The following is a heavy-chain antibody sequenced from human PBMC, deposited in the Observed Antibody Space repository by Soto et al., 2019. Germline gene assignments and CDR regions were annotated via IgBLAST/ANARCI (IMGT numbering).Heavy chain of an antibody. CDR3: AKDLPIRVAGPAGFDY. CDR1: GFTFSSYG. V-gene: IGHV3-30*18. Sequence: GGSLRLSCAASGFTFSSYGMHWVRQAPGKGLEWVAVISYDGSNKYYADSVKGRFTISRDNSKNTLYLQMNSLRAEDTAVYYCAKDLPIRVAGPAGFDYWGQGTLVTVSS. J-gene: IGHJ4*02. CDR2: ISYDGSNK. D-gene: IGHD6-19*01.